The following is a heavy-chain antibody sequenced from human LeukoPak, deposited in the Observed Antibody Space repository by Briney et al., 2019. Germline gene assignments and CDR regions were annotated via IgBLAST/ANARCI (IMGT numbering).Heavy chain of an antibody. J-gene: IGHJ4*02. Sequence: SETLSLTCSVSGGSISSYYWSWIRQPPGKGLEWIGHIHYNGSTNCNPSLKSRVTISVDTSKNQFSLKLSSVTAADTAVFYCAREYCTNGVCYDYWGQGTLVTVSS. CDR2: IHYNGST. D-gene: IGHD2-8*01. CDR3: AREYCTNGVCYDY. CDR1: GGSISSYY. V-gene: IGHV4-59*01.